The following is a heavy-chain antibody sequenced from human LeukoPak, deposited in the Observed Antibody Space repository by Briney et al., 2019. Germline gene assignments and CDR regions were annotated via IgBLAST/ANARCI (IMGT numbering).Heavy chain of an antibody. Sequence: ASVKVSCKAPGYTFTSYGISWVRQAPGQGLEWMGWISAYNGNTNYAQKLQGRVTMTTDTSTSTAYMELRSLRSDDTAVYYCASAPTGTVSYYYYGMDVWGQGTTVTVSS. V-gene: IGHV1-18*01. CDR2: ISAYNGNT. CDR1: GYTFTSYG. CDR3: ASAPTGTVSYYYYGMDV. D-gene: IGHD1-1*01. J-gene: IGHJ6*02.